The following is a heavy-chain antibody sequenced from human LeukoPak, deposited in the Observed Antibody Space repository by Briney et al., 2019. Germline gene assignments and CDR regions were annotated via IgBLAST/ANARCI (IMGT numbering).Heavy chain of an antibody. CDR3: VTDDYGGNSGFQH. Sequence: PGGSLRLSCAASGFTFSNCGMHWVRQAPGEGLEWVTFIWYDGSNKYYADSVKGRFTISRGNSKNTLYLQMNSLRAEDTAVYYCVTDDYGGNSGFQHWGQGTLVTVSS. CDR2: IWYDGSNK. D-gene: IGHD4-23*01. CDR1: GFTFSNCG. V-gene: IGHV3-30*02. J-gene: IGHJ1*01.